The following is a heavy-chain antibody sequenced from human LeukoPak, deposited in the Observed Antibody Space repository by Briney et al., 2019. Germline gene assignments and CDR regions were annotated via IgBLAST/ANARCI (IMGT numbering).Heavy chain of an antibody. CDR3: ARGYCSGGSCYYHYYGMDV. V-gene: IGHV3-21*01. D-gene: IGHD2-15*01. J-gene: IGHJ6*02. Sequence: GGSLRLSCVASGFPFSKYNMNWVRQAPGKGLEWTSSISSTSASIYYADSLKGRSTISRDNAKNSLYLQMNSLRVEDTAVYYCARGYCSGGSCYYHYYGMDVWGQGTTVTVSS. CDR2: ISSTSASI. CDR1: GFPFSKYN.